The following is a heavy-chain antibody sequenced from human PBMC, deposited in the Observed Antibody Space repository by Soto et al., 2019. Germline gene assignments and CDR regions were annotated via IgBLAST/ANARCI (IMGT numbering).Heavy chain of an antibody. Sequence: QVLLVQSGAEVREPGASVTVSCKASGYTFTTYDINWVRQATGQGLEWMGWMKPYSGDTGYGQKFQGRVAMPRDTSTSTAYMELSGLKSEDTAVYYCVALARWGQGTLVTVSS. D-gene: IGHD6-6*01. V-gene: IGHV1-8*01. J-gene: IGHJ4*02. CDR2: MKPYSGDT. CDR1: GYTFTTYD. CDR3: VALAR.